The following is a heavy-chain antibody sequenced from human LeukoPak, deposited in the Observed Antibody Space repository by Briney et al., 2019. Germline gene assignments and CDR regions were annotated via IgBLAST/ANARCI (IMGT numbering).Heavy chain of an antibody. CDR2: INGDGRNI. V-gene: IGHV3-74*01. Sequence: GGSLRLSCAASGFTFSSYWMRWVRQDPRKGLVWVSRINGDGRNINYADSVRGRFTISRDNAKNTLYLQMNTLRVEDTAVYYCTRDLMDYDVSTGLHHYYMDVWGQGTTVTVSS. CDR1: GFTFSSYW. CDR3: TRDLMDYDVSTGLHHYYMDV. J-gene: IGHJ6*02. D-gene: IGHD3-9*01.